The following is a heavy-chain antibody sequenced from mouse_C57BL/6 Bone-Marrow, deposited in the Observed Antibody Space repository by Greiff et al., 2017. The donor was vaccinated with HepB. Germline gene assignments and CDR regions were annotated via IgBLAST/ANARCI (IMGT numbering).Heavy chain of an antibody. CDR2: INPGSGGT. J-gene: IGHJ2*01. Sequence: QVQLQQSGAELVRPGTSVKVSCKASGYAFTNYLIEWVKQRPGQGLEWIGVINPGSGGTNYNEKFKGKATLTADKSSSTAYMQLSSLTSEDSAVYFCAKSGLLRSDYWGQGTTLTVSS. CDR1: GYAFTNYL. CDR3: AKSGLLRSDY. V-gene: IGHV1-54*01. D-gene: IGHD1-1*01.